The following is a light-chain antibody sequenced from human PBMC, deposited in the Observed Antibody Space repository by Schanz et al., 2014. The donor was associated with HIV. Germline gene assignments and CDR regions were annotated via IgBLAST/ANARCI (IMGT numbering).Light chain of an antibody. CDR1: SSDVGGYHY. CDR3: LSYDSSLSGSWV. Sequence: QSALTQPASVSGSPGQSITISCTGTSSDVGGYHYVSWYQQHPGKAPKLMIYDVSNRPSGVSNRFSGSKAGNSASLTISGLQAEDEADYYCLSYDSSLSGSWVFGGGTKLTVL. CDR2: DVS. V-gene: IGLV2-14*03. J-gene: IGLJ3*02.